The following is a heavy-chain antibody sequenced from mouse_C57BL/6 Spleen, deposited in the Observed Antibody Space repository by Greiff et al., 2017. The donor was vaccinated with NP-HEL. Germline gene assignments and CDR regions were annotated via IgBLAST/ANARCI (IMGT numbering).Heavy chain of an antibody. Sequence: EVQVVESGGGLVKPGGSLKLSCAASGFTFSDYGMHWVRQAPEKGLEWVAYISSGSSTIYYADTVKGRFTISRDNAKNTLFLQMTSLRSEDTAMYYCARGLRWGWYFDVWGTGTTVTVSS. J-gene: IGHJ1*03. D-gene: IGHD3-1*01. V-gene: IGHV5-17*01. CDR2: ISSGSSTI. CDR3: ARGLRWGWYFDV. CDR1: GFTFSDYG.